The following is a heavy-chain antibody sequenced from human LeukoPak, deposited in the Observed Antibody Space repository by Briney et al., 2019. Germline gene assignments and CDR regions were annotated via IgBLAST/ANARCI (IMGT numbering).Heavy chain of an antibody. Sequence: GSLGLSCAVSGITLSNYGMSWVRQAPGKGLEWVAGISDSGGRTNYADSVKGRFTISRDNPKNTLYLQMNSLRAEDTAVYFCAKRGVVIRVILVGFHKEAPYFDSWGQGVLVTVSS. J-gene: IGHJ4*02. D-gene: IGHD3-22*01. CDR2: ISDSGGRT. CDR1: GITLSNYG. V-gene: IGHV3-23*01. CDR3: AKRGVVIRVILVGFHKEAPYFDS.